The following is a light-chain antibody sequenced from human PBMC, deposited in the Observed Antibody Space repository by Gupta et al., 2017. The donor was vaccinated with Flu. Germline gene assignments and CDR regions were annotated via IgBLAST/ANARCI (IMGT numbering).Light chain of an antibody. V-gene: IGLV2-14*01. J-gene: IGLJ3*02. CDR2: EVS. Sequence: QSALTQPASVPGSPGQSTPISCTRTSSDVGGYNYVSCYQQHPGKAPKLMIYEVSNRPSGVSKRFSGSKSGNTASLTSAGLQAEDEADYYCSSYTGSSTLWVFGGGTELTVL. CDR3: SSYTGSSTLWV. CDR1: SSDVGGYNY.